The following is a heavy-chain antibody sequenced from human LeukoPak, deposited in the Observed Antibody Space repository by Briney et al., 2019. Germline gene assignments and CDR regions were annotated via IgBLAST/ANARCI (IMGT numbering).Heavy chain of an antibody. CDR1: GGSFSSGTHY. CDR2: IYYTGT. J-gene: IGHJ4*02. V-gene: IGHV4-61*01. D-gene: IGHD7-27*01. Sequence: NTSETLSLTCTGSGGSFSSGTHYWSWIRQSPGKGLEWIGYIYYTGTSYNPSLKSRVTISADTSKNQFSLKLISVTAADTAVYYCASRKLGNDYWGQGTLVTVSS. CDR3: ASRKLGNDY.